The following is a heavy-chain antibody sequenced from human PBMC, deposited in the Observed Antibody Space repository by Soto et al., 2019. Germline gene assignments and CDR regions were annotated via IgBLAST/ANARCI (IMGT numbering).Heavy chain of an antibody. V-gene: IGHV2-5*02. CDR2: IYWDDDK. J-gene: IGHJ4*02. Sequence: QITLNESGPTQVKPRQTLTLTCTFSGFSLTTSGVGVGWIRQSPGKAPEWLALIYWDDDKRYSPSLKSRLTITKDTSKNQVVLTXADXDPXDTATYYCAHRVLRTVFGLVTTTAIYFDFWGQGTPVAVSS. D-gene: IGHD3-3*01. CDR3: AHRVLRTVFGLVTTTAIYFDF. CDR1: GFSLTTSGVG.